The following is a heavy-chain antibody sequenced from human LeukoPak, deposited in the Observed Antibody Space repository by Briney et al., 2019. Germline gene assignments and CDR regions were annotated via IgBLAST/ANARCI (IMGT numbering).Heavy chain of an antibody. CDR1: GGSISSHY. CDR2: IYYSGST. Sequence: SETLSLTCTVSGGSISSHYWSWIRQPPGKGLEWIGYIYYSGSTNHNPSLKSRVTISVDTSKNQFSLKLSSVTAADTAVYYCARDTYYYDSSGGSYYYYMDVWGKGTTVTVSS. J-gene: IGHJ6*03. V-gene: IGHV4-59*11. CDR3: ARDTYYYDSSGGSYYYYMDV. D-gene: IGHD3-22*01.